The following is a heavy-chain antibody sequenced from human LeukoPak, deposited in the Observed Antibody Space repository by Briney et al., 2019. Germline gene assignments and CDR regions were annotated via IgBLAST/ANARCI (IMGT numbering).Heavy chain of an antibody. CDR2: INPNSGGT. Sequence: GASVKVSCKASGYTLTGYYMHWVRQAPGQGLEWMGWINPNSGGTNYAQKFQGRVTMTRDTSISTAYMELSSLRSDDTAVYYCAGSKGYGSSASDWGQGSLVTVSS. CDR1: GYTLTGYY. V-gene: IGHV1-2*02. J-gene: IGHJ4*02. D-gene: IGHD3-22*01. CDR3: AGSKGYGSSASD.